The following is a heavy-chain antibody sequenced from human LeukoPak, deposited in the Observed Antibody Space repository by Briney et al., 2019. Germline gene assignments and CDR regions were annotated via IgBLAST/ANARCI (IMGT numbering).Heavy chain of an antibody. CDR2: ISSRGSSI. CDR3: AGGLQAAGLDY. CDR1: GFTFSDYY. Sequence: GGSLRLSCAASGFTFSDYYMSWIRQTPGKGLEWVSDISSRGSSIYYADPVKGRFTISRDNAKNSLYLQMNSLRAEDTAVYYCAGGLQAAGLDYWGQGTLVTVSS. D-gene: IGHD6-13*01. V-gene: IGHV3-11*01. J-gene: IGHJ4*02.